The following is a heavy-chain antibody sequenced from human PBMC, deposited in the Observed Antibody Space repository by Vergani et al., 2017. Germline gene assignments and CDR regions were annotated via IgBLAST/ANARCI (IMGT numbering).Heavy chain of an antibody. CDR1: GFTFSSYA. Sequence: EVQLVESGGGLVQPGGSLRLSCAASGFTFSSYAMSWVRQAPGKGLEWVSAISGSGGSTYYADSVKGRFTISRDNSKNTLYLQMNSLRAEDTAVYYCAKDGWGYGDSSYKNDYWGQGTLVTVSS. CDR3: AKDGWGYGDSSYKNDY. V-gene: IGHV3-23*04. CDR2: ISGSGGST. J-gene: IGHJ4*02. D-gene: IGHD4-17*01.